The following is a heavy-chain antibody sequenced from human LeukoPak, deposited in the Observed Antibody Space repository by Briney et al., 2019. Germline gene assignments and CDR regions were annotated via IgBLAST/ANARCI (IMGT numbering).Heavy chain of an antibody. CDR3: ARLLLRSWGFDP. CDR2: INPNSGGT. CDR1: GYTFTGYY. D-gene: IGHD2-15*01. J-gene: IGHJ5*02. Sequence: ASVKVSCKASGYTFTGYYMHWVRQAPGQGLEWMGWINPNSGGTNYAQKFQGRVTMTRDMSTSTVYMELSSLRSEDTAVYYCARLLLRSWGFDPWGQGTLVTVSS. V-gene: IGHV1-2*02.